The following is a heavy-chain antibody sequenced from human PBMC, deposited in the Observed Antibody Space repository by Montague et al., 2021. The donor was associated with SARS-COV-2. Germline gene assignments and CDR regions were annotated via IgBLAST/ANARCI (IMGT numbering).Heavy chain of an antibody. V-gene: IGHV4-59*12. Sequence: SETLSLTCTVSGGSIRNYFWCWIRQPPGKGLEWIGYINYTGSTNYNPSLKSPVTMSISMSENQFSLNLNSVTAADTAVYYCARAIGVPENWFDPWGQGTLVTVSS. D-gene: IGHD3-16*01. CDR3: ARAIGVPENWFDP. J-gene: IGHJ5*02. CDR2: INYTGST. CDR1: GGSIRNYF.